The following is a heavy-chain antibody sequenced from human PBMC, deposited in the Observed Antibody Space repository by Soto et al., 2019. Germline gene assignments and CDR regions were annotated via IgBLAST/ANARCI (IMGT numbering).Heavy chain of an antibody. Sequence: QAHLVQSGAEVKKPGASVKVSCQGSGYAFTTYGNTWVRQAPGQGLEWMGWISAHNGNTNYAQKLQGRVTVTRDTSTSTAYMELRSLRYDVTAVYYCARGRYGDYWGQGALVTVSS. CDR3: ARGRYGDY. CDR2: ISAHNGNT. CDR1: GYAFTTYG. J-gene: IGHJ4*02. V-gene: IGHV1-18*01. D-gene: IGHD1-1*01.